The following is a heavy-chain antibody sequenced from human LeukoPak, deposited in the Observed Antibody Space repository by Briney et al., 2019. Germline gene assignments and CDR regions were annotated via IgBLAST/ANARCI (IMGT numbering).Heavy chain of an antibody. CDR2: IKGDGSHT. CDR3: VRDWDHFDFDS. Sequence: GGSLRLSCAASGFTFRDYWMHWIRQAPGKGLVWVSRIKGDGSHTIYADSVKGRFTISRDNAKNTLYLQMKSLRVEETALYYCVRDWDHFDFDSWGQGTLVTVSS. V-gene: IGHV3-74*01. J-gene: IGHJ5*01. CDR1: GFTFRDYW. D-gene: IGHD1-26*01.